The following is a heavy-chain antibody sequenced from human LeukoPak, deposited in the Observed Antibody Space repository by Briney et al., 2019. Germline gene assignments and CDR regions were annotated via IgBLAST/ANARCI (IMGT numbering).Heavy chain of an antibody. CDR1: GFTFSSYS. CDR3: AREGERLAYGMDV. V-gene: IGHV3-21*01. CDR2: ITSSSSSI. D-gene: IGHD3-16*01. Sequence: GGSLRLSCAASGFTFSSYSMNWVRQAPGKGLEWVSTITSSSSSIYYADSVRGRFTISRDNAKNLVYLQMNSLRVEDTAVYYCAREGERLAYGMDVWGKGTTVTVSS. J-gene: IGHJ6*04.